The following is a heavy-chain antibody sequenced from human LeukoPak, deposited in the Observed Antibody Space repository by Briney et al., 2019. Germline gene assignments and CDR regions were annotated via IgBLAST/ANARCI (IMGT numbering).Heavy chain of an antibody. V-gene: IGHV4-59*01. Sequence: PSETLSLTCTVSGGSISSYYWSWIRQPPGKGLEWIGYIYYSGSTNYKPSLKSRVTISVDTSKNQFSLKLSSVTAADTAVYYCARDKGVVAANDAFDIWGQGTMVTVSS. CDR3: ARDKGVVAANDAFDI. CDR1: GGSISSYY. CDR2: IYYSGST. J-gene: IGHJ3*02. D-gene: IGHD2-15*01.